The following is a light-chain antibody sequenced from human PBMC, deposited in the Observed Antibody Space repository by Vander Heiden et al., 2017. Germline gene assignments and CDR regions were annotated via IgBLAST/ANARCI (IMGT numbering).Light chain of an antibody. Sequence: DIQMPQSPSTLSASVGDRVTITCRASQSISSWLAWYQQKPGKAPKLLIYDASSLESGVPSRFSGSGSGTEFTLTISSLQPDDFATYYCQQYNSSPGTFGQGTKVEIK. CDR3: QQYNSSPGT. J-gene: IGKJ1*01. V-gene: IGKV1-5*01. CDR1: QSISSW. CDR2: DAS.